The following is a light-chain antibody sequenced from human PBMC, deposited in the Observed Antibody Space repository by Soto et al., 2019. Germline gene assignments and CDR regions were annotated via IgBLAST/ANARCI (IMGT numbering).Light chain of an antibody. Sequence: QSVLTQPASVSGSPGQSITISCTGTSSDVGGYNYVSWYQQHPGKVPKLMIFEVFRRPSGISNRFSGSKSGNTASLTISGLQAEDAADYYCCSYTTTSTFVFGGGTKVTVL. CDR1: SSDVGGYNY. J-gene: IGLJ2*01. CDR2: EVF. V-gene: IGLV2-14*01. CDR3: CSYTTTSTFV.